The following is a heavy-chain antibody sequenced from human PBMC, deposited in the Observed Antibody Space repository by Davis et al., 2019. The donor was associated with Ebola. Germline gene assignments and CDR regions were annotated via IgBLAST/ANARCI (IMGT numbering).Heavy chain of an antibody. V-gene: IGHV3-21*04. D-gene: IGHD5-18*01. CDR2: ISSSSSYI. CDR3: AKAPRGLPSYFEY. CDR1: GFTFSSYS. Sequence: GESLKISCAASGFTFSSYSMNWVRQAPGKGLEWVSSISSSSSYIYYADSVKGRFTISRDNAKNSLYLQMNSLRAEDTAVYYCAKAPRGLPSYFEYWGQGTLVTVSS. J-gene: IGHJ4*02.